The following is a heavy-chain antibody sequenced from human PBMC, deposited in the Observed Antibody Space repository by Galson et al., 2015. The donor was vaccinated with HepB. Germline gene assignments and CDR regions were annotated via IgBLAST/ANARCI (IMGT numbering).Heavy chain of an antibody. J-gene: IGHJ3*02. CDR1: GFTFSHYP. Sequence: SLRLSCAASGFTFSHYPMHWVRQAPGKGLEWVAVISHEGSSIKNAGSVKGRFTISRDNSKNTLYLQMNSLRPEDTAVYYCARDQGHHLVGATDVFDIWGQGTLVTVSS. D-gene: IGHD1-26*01. V-gene: IGHV3-30*01. CDR3: ARDQGHHLVGATDVFDI. CDR2: ISHEGSSI.